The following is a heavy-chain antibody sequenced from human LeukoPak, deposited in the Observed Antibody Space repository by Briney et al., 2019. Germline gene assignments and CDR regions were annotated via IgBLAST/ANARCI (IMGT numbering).Heavy chain of an antibody. V-gene: IGHV1-8*01. D-gene: IGHD3-10*01. CDR2: MNPNSGNT. Sequence: GASVKVSCKASGYTFTSYDINWVRQATGQGLEWMGWMNPNSGNTSYAQKFQGRVTMTRNTSISTAYMELSSLRSEDTAVYYCARGGYYYGSGSYFLGFKPYCYMDVWGKGTTVTVSS. CDR3: ARGGYYYGSGSYFLGFKPYCYMDV. J-gene: IGHJ6*03. CDR1: GYTFTSYD.